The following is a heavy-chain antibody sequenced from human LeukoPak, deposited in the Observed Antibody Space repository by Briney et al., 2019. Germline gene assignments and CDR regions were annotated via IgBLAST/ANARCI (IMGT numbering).Heavy chain of an antibody. V-gene: IGHV3-7*01. Sequence: GGSLRLSCAASGFTFSSYWMSWVRQAPGKGLEWVANIKLDGSEMSYVDSVRGRFTISRNNAKNSLYLQMNSPRAEDTAVYYCARLRTRLGYTFDIWGQGTMVTVSS. CDR2: IKLDGSEM. CDR1: GFTFSSYW. D-gene: IGHD2-2*02. CDR3: ARLRTRLGYTFDI. J-gene: IGHJ3*02.